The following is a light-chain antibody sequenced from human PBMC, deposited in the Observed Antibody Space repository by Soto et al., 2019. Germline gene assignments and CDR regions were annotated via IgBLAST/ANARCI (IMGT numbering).Light chain of an antibody. J-gene: IGLJ3*02. V-gene: IGLV2-14*03. CDR1: SSDIGGYNY. CDR3: SSYTSNTPHV. Sequence: QSALTQPASVSGSPGQSITISCTGTSSDIGGYNYVSWYQQHPGKAPKLMIYDVSNRPSGVSNRFSGSKSGNTASLTISGLQSADAANYYCSSYTSNTPHVFGGATKLTVL. CDR2: DVS.